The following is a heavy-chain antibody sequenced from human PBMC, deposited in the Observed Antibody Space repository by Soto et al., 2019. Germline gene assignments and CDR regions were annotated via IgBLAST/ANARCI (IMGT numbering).Heavy chain of an antibody. J-gene: IGHJ4*02. CDR1: GGSLRNSG. Sequence: QLELVQSGAEVMEPGSSVKLSCKTSGGSLRNSGINWVRQAPGQGLEWVGGIIPIIGTPNYLQRLQTRVTITADDSTNTAFLEQGILRFHDTAIYYCASERDGSRSLSYNFDQWGQGTLVTVSS. CDR3: ASERDGSRSLSYNFDQ. D-gene: IGHD5-18*01. CDR2: IIPIIGTP. V-gene: IGHV1-69*01.